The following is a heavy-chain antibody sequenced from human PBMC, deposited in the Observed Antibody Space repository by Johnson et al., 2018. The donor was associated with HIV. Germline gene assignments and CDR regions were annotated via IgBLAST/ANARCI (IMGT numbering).Heavy chain of an antibody. Sequence: QVQLVESGGGVVQPGGSLRLSCVASGFTFSRFGMHWVRQAPGKGLEWVAFIWYDGSDKYYADSVKGRFTISRDNSKNTLYLQMNSLRAEDTAVYYCARGGVIHDAFDIWGQGTMVTLSS. V-gene: IGHV3-30*02. CDR2: IWYDGSDK. CDR1: GFTFSRFG. CDR3: ARGGVIHDAFDI. D-gene: IGHD3-3*01. J-gene: IGHJ3*02.